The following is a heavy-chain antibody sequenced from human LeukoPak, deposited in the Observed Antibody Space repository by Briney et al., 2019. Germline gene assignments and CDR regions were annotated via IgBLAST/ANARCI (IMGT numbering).Heavy chain of an antibody. CDR3: AGVPWFGDTLPDY. CDR2: INSDGSST. Sequence: GGSLRLSCAASGFTFSSYWMHWVRQAPGKGLVWVSRINSDGSSTSYADSVKGRFTISRDNAENTLFLQMNSLRAEDTAVYYCAGVPWFGDTLPDYWGQGTLVTVSS. CDR1: GFTFSSYW. D-gene: IGHD3-10*01. V-gene: IGHV3-74*01. J-gene: IGHJ4*02.